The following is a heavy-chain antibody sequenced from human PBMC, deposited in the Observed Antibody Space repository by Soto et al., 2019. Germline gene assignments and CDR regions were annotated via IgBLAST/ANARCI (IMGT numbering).Heavy chain of an antibody. CDR3: AKDLVGYDFWSGSPIYYYYGMDV. D-gene: IGHD3-3*01. CDR1: GFTFSSYG. J-gene: IGHJ6*02. V-gene: IGHV3-30*18. Sequence: GGSLRLSCAASGFTFSSYGVHWVRQAPGKGLEWVAVISYDGSNKYYADSVKGRFTISRDNSKNTLYLQMNSLRAEDTAVYYCAKDLVGYDFWSGSPIYYYYGMDVWGQGTTVTVSS. CDR2: ISYDGSNK.